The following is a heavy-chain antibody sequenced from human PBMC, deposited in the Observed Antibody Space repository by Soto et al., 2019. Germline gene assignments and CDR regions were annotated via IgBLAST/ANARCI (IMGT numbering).Heavy chain of an antibody. D-gene: IGHD4-17*01. Sequence: GGSLRLSCAASGFTFSTYHMNWVRQAPGKGLEWVSYIHSGGSTIYYADSVKGRFTISRDNAKNSLYLQMNSLRAEDTAVYYCARDGSTVTTNYHYAMDVWGQGTTVTVSS. CDR1: GFTFSTYH. V-gene: IGHV3-48*03. J-gene: IGHJ6*02. CDR2: IHSGGSTI. CDR3: ARDGSTVTTNYHYAMDV.